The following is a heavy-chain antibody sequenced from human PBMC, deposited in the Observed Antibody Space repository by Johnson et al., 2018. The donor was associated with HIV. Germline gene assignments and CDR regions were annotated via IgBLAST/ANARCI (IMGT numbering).Heavy chain of an antibody. CDR1: GFTFSSYA. J-gene: IGHJ3*02. Sequence: VQLVESGGGVVQPGRSLRLSCAASGFTFSSYAMHWVRQAPGKGLEWVAVISYDGSNKYYADSVKGRFTISRDNSKNTLYLQMNSLRAGDTAVYYCARAGGSGWSLDAFDIWGQGTMVTVSS. D-gene: IGHD6-19*01. CDR2: ISYDGSNK. V-gene: IGHV3-30*04. CDR3: ARAGGSGWSLDAFDI.